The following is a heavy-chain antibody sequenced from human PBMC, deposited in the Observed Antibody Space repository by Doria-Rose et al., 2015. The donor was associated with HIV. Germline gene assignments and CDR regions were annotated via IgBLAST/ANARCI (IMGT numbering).Heavy chain of an antibody. CDR1: GVSLSSPGMG. CDR3: ARIKSSRWYHKYYFDF. V-gene: IGHV2-26*01. D-gene: IGHD6-13*01. J-gene: IGHJ4*02. Sequence: SGPVLVKPTETLTLTCTVSGVSLSSPGMGVSWIRQPPGKALEWLANIDSDDDRSYKTSLKSRLTISRGTSKSQVVLTMTDMDPVDTATYYCARIKSSRWYHKYYFDFWGQGTLVIVSA. CDR2: IDSDDDR.